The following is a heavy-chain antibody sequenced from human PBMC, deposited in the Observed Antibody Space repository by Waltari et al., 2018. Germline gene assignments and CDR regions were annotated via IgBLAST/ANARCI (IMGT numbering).Heavy chain of an antibody. D-gene: IGHD3-3*01. CDR1: GFTFSSYA. CDR2: ISGSGGST. CDR3: AKAGARITIFGVVAESYYYYMDV. V-gene: IGHV3-23*04. J-gene: IGHJ6*03. Sequence: EVQLVESGGGLVQPGGSLRLSCAASGFTFSSYAMSWVRQAPGTGLAWVSAISGSGGSTYYADSVKGRFTISRDNSKNTLYLQMNSLRAEDTAVYYCAKAGARITIFGVVAESYYYYMDVWGKGTTVTVSS.